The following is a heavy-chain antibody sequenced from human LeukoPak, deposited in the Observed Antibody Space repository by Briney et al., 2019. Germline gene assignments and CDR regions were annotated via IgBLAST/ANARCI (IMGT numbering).Heavy chain of an antibody. Sequence: GGSLRLSCAASGFIFSRYTMNWVRQAPGKGLEWVSSISSTSTYIYYADSVKGRFTVSRDNSKNTLYLQMNSLRAEDTAVYYCARDRGGDYGLDYWGQGTLVTVSS. CDR3: ARDRGGDYGLDY. CDR2: ISSTSTYI. CDR1: GFIFSRYT. V-gene: IGHV3-21*01. J-gene: IGHJ4*02. D-gene: IGHD4-17*01.